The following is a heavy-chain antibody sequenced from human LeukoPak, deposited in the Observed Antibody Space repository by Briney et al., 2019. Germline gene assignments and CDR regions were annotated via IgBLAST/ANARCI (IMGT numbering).Heavy chain of an antibody. D-gene: IGHD3-10*01. CDR1: GFNVNRNY. V-gene: IGHV3-53*01. Sequence: PGGSLRLSXTLSGFNVNRNYMGWVRQAPGKGLEWVSVIYTGGTVHYADSVKGRFTISRDDSKNTLYLQMSHLRAEDTAVYYCARASTKSPLRFVLLFDHWGQGTLVTVSS. J-gene: IGHJ4*02. CDR2: IYTGGTV. CDR3: ARASTKSPLRFVLLFDH.